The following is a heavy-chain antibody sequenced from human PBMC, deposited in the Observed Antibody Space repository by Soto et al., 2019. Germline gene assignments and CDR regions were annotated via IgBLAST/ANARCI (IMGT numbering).Heavy chain of an antibody. V-gene: IGHV2-5*01. CDR1: GFSLSTSGVG. D-gene: IGHD3-3*01. Sequence: SGPTLVNPTQTLTLTCTFSGFSLSTSGVGVGWIRQPPGKALEWLALIYWNDDKRYSPSLKSRLTITKDTSKNQVVLTMTNMDPVDTATYYCAHSLDDFWSGSHYYYYYGMDVWGQGTTVTVSS. CDR2: IYWNDDK. J-gene: IGHJ6*02. CDR3: AHSLDDFWSGSHYYYYYGMDV.